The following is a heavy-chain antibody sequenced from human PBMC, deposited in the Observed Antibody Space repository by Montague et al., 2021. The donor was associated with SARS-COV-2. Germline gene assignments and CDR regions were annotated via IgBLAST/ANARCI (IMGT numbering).Heavy chain of an antibody. D-gene: IGHD6-13*01. V-gene: IGHV6-1*01. J-gene: IGHJ4*02. Sequence: CAISRDSVSSNIATWNWIRQSPSRGLEWLGRTYYRSKWYNDYAESVKSRITIDPDTSKHQFSLHLNSVTPEDTAVYYCARIPAGSKYYFDFWGQGTLVTVSS. CDR3: ARIPAGSKYYFDF. CDR2: TYYRSKWYN. CDR1: RDSVSSNIAT.